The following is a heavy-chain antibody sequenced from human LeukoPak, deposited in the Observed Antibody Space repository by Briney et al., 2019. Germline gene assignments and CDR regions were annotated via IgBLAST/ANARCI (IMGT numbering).Heavy chain of an antibody. V-gene: IGHV4-4*07. J-gene: IGHJ4*02. CDR2: IYTSGST. Sequence: SETLSLTCTVSGGSISSYYWSWIRQPAGKGLEWIGRIYTSGSTNYNPSLKSRVTMSVDTSKNQFSLKLISVTAADTAVYYCARDSYSSSWYPSYYFDYWGQGTLVTVSS. CDR1: GGSISSYY. CDR3: ARDSYSSSWYPSYYFDY. D-gene: IGHD6-13*01.